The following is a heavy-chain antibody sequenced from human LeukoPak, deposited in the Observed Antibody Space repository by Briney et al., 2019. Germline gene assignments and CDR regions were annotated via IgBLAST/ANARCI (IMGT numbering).Heavy chain of an antibody. J-gene: IGHJ4*02. Sequence: GASVKVSCKASGYTFTSYDINWVRQATGQGLEWMGWMNPNSGNTGYAQKFQGRVTMIRDTSISTAYMELSRLRSDDTAVYYCARDREYYYDSSGYYYWGQGTLVTVPS. CDR3: ARDREYYYDSSGYYY. V-gene: IGHV1-8*01. D-gene: IGHD3-22*01. CDR1: GYTFTSYD. CDR2: MNPNSGNT.